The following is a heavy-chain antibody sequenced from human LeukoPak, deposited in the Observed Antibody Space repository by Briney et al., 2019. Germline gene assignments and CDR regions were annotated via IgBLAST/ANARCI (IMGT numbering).Heavy chain of an antibody. D-gene: IGHD1-7*01. J-gene: IGHJ6*02. CDR2: ISSSGSTK. CDR3: AREKTGTNGVDV. CDR1: GFTFSSYE. Sequence: QPGGSLRLSCAVSGFTFSSYEMNWVRQAPGKGLEWVSYISSSGSTKYCADSVKGRFTNSRDNAKNTVYLQMDSLRAEDTAVYYCAREKTGTNGVDVWGQGTTVTVSS. V-gene: IGHV3-48*03.